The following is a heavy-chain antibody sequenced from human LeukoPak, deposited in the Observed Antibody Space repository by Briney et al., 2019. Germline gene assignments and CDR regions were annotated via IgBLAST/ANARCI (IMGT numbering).Heavy chain of an antibody. CDR2: ISYDGSNK. CDR3: ARELLYGSGGYFDY. V-gene: IGHV3-30*04. Sequence: SCKASGFTFSSYAMHWVRQAPGKGLEWVAVISYDGSNKYYADSVKGRFTISRDNSKNTLYLQMNSLRAEDTAVYYCARELLYGSGGYFDYWGQGTLVTVSS. D-gene: IGHD3-10*01. CDR1: GFTFSSYA. J-gene: IGHJ4*02.